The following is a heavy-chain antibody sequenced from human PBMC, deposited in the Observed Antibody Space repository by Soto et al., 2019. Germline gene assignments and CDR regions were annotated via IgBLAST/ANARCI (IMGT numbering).Heavy chain of an antibody. J-gene: IGHJ5*02. D-gene: IGHD2-2*03. V-gene: IGHV4-39*01. CDR2: IYYSGST. Sequence: SETLSLTCTVSGGSISSSSYYWGWIRQPPGKGLEWIGSIYYSGSTYYNPSLKSRVTISVDTSKNQFSLKLSSVTAADTAVYYCARHGSSFDPWGQGTLVTVSS. CDR1: GGSISSSSYY. CDR3: ARHGSSFDP.